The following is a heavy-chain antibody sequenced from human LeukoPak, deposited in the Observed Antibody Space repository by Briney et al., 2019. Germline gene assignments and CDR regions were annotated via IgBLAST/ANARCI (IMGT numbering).Heavy chain of an antibody. CDR3: ARDLRAAY. CDR1: GASITSYY. D-gene: IGHD3-16*01. V-gene: IGHV4-59*01. CDR2: IHYSGST. Sequence: SETLSLTCTVSGASITSYYWTWIRQPPGKGLEWIGYIHYSGSTNYNPSLKSRVTISVDTSKNQSSLKLSSVTAADTAVYYCARDLRAAYWGQGTLVTVSS. J-gene: IGHJ4*02.